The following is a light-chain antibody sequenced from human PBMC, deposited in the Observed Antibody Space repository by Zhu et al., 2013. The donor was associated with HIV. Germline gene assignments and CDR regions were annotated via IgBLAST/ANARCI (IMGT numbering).Light chain of an antibody. V-gene: IGKV1-39*01. J-gene: IGKJ4*01. CDR1: QSISNY. CDR2: KES. Sequence: DVQMTQSPSSLSASVGDRVTITCRPSQSISNYLNWYQLQPGKAPKLLIYKESSLQSGVPSRFSGTRSGTDFTLTINNLQPEDFATYYCQQSYSTPLTFGGGTRVEIK. CDR3: QQSYSTPLT.